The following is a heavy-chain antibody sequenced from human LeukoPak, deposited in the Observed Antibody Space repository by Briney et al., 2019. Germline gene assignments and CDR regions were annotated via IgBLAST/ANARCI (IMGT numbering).Heavy chain of an antibody. CDR1: GYTFTSYD. J-gene: IGHJ4*02. CDR3: ARALGGYSSSWYIFDY. V-gene: IGHV1-8*03. D-gene: IGHD6-13*01. CDR2: MNPNSGNT. Sequence: ASVKVSCKASGYTFTSYDINWVRQATGQGLEWMGWMNPNSGNTGYAQKFQGRVTITRNTSISTAYMELSSLRSEDTAVYYCARALGGYSSSWYIFDYWGQGTLVTVSS.